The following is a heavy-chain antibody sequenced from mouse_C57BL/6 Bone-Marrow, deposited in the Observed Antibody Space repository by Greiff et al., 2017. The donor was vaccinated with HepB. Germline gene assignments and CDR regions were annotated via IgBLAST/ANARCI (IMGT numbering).Heavy chain of an antibody. J-gene: IGHJ1*03. D-gene: IGHD1-1*01. V-gene: IGHV1-5*01. Sequence: VQLQQPGAELVKPGASVKLSCKASGYTFTSYWMHWVKQRPGQGLEWIGAIYPGNSDTSYNQKFKGKAKLTAVTSASTAYMELSSLTNEDSAVYYCTRDYGSSFWYFDVWGTGTTVTVSS. CDR2: IYPGNSDT. CDR3: TRDYGSSFWYFDV. CDR1: GYTFTSYW.